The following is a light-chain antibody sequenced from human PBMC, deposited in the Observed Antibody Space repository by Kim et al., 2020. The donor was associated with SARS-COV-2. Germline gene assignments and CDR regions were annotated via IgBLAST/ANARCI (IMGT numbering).Light chain of an antibody. J-gene: IGLJ1*01. CDR2: SNN. V-gene: IGLV1-44*01. Sequence: PGQGVTFSCSGSSSNIGSNTVNWYQQLPGTAPKLLIYSNNQRPSGVPDRFSGSKSGTSASLAISGLQSEDEADYYCAAWDDSLNYVFGTGTKVTVL. CDR3: AAWDDSLNYV. CDR1: SSNIGSNT.